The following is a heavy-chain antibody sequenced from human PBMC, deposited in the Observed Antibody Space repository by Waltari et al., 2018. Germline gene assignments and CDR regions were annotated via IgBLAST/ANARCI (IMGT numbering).Heavy chain of an antibody. CDR1: GDSMSSPYC. CDR3: ARDRGRGLYLDS. Sequence: QLQESGPGLVKPSGTLSLTRGVSGDSMSSPYCWSWVRQPPGKGLEWIGQVRGDGRTNYNPSFASRVTVSLDTYNNQFSLMVTSATAADTAVYYCARDRGRGLYLDSWGPGTLVTVSP. D-gene: IGHD2-15*01. J-gene: IGHJ4*02. CDR2: VRGDGRT. V-gene: IGHV4-4*02.